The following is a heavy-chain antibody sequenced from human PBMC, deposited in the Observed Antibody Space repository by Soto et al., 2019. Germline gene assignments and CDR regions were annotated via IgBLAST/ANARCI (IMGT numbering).Heavy chain of an antibody. D-gene: IGHD3-22*01. CDR2: ISGSGGST. Sequence: GGSLRLSCAASGFTFSSYAMSWVRQAPGKGLEWVSAISGSGGSTYYADSVKGRFTISRDNSKNTLYLQMNSLRAEDTAVYYCAKDIRVIVVAKVFDYWGQGTLVTVSS. CDR3: AKDIRVIVVAKVFDY. V-gene: IGHV3-23*01. CDR1: GFTFSSYA. J-gene: IGHJ4*02.